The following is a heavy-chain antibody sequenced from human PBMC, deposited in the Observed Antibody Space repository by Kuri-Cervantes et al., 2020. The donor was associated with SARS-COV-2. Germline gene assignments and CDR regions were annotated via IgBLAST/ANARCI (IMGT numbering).Heavy chain of an antibody. D-gene: IGHD6-19*01. CDR2: INSDGSST. V-gene: IGHV3-74*01. J-gene: IGHJ3*02. CDR3: ARDPDSSGWYAGDAFDI. CDR1: GFTFSSYW. Sequence: GGSLRLSCAASGFTFSSYWMHWVRQAPGKGLMWVSRINSDGSSTSYADSVKGRFTISRDNAKNTLYLRMNSLRAEDTAVYYCARDPDSSGWYAGDAFDIWGQGTMVTVSS.